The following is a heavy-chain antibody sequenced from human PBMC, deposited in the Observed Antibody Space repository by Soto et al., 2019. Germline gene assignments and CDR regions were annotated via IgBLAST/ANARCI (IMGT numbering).Heavy chain of an antibody. V-gene: IGHV1-8*01. Sequence: ASVKVSCKASGYTFTNFDVNWVRQAPGQGLEWMGRMDPNTGNTGCAQKFQGRVTMTGNASITTAYMELSSLRSEDAAVYYCALPRGVDTAMVQGYYFDYWGQGTLVTVSS. CDR1: GYTFTNFD. CDR3: ALPRGVDTAMVQGYYFDY. D-gene: IGHD5-18*01. J-gene: IGHJ4*02. CDR2: MDPNTGNT.